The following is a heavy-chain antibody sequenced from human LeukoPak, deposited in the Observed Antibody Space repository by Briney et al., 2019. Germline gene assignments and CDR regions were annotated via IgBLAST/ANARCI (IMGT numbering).Heavy chain of an antibody. Sequence: SETLSLTCTVSGGSISSSCWSWIRQPPGKGLEWIGYIYYSGSTNYNTSLKTRVTISVATSKHQFSLKLSSVTAADTAVYYCACSIVGATSSDFDYWGQGTLVTVSS. CDR1: GGSISSSC. J-gene: IGHJ4*02. D-gene: IGHD1-26*01. CDR3: ACSIVGATSSDFDY. V-gene: IGHV4-59*01. CDR2: IYYSGST.